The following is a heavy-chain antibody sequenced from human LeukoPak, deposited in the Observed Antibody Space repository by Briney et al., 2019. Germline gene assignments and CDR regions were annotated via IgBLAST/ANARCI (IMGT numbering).Heavy chain of an antibody. Sequence: GGSLRLSCAASGFTFSSYSMNWVRQAPGKGLEWVSSISSSNSYIYYADSVKGRFTISRDNAKNSLYLQMNSLRAEDTAVYYCARDTPQVLSPYYFDYWGQGTLVTVSS. D-gene: IGHD3-16*02. CDR3: ARDTPQVLSPYYFDY. CDR1: GFTFSSYS. J-gene: IGHJ4*02. V-gene: IGHV3-21*01. CDR2: ISSSNSYI.